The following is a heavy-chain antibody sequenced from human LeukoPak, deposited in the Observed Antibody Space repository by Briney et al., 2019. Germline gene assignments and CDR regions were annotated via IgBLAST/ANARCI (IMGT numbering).Heavy chain of an antibody. D-gene: IGHD3-22*01. CDR2: INHSGST. CDR1: GGSFSGYY. J-gene: IGHJ4*02. Sequence: SETLSLTCAVYGGSFSGYYWSWIRQPPGKGLEWIGEINHSGSTNYNPSLKSRVTISVDTSKNQFSLKLSSVTAADTAVYYCARTSSYYYYDSSGYYTHDYWGQGTLVTVSS. V-gene: IGHV4-34*01. CDR3: ARTSSYYYYDSSGYYTHDY.